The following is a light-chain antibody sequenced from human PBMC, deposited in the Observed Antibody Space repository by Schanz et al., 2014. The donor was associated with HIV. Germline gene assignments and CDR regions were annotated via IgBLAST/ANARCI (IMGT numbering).Light chain of an antibody. J-gene: IGLJ3*02. V-gene: IGLV1-40*01. CDR3: ASWDDRWDGPV. Sequence: QSVLTQPPSVSGAPGQRVTISCTGSSSNIGAGYDVHWYKQLPETAPKLLMFGNNNRPSGVPDRFSGSSSGTSASLAVSGLQFEDEADYFCASWDDRWDGPVFGGGTKLTVL. CDR2: GNN. CDR1: SSNIGAGYD.